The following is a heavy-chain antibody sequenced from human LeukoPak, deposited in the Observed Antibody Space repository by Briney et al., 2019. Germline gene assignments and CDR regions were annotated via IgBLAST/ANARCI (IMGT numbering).Heavy chain of an antibody. V-gene: IGHV3-48*01. CDR2: ISSSSSTI. D-gene: IGHD3-3*01. Sequence: PRGSLRLSCAASGFTFSSYSMNWVRQAPGKGLEWVSYISSSSSTIYYADSVKGRFTISRDNAKNSLYLQMNSLRAEDTAVYYCARDMSGPDAFDIWGQGTMVTVSS. CDR3: ARDMSGPDAFDI. J-gene: IGHJ3*02. CDR1: GFTFSSYS.